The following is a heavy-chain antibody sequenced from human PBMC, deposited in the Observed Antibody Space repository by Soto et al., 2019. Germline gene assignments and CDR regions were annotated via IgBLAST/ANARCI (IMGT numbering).Heavy chain of an antibody. V-gene: IGHV4-31*03. Sequence: QVQLQESGPGLVKPSQTLSLTCTVSGGSISSGGYYWSWIRQHPGKGLEWIGYIYYSGSTYYNPSLKSRVTISVDTSKNQFSLKLSSVTAADTAVYYCARGNWGYCGGDCYPNYYYYYGMDVWGQGTTVTVSS. D-gene: IGHD2-21*02. CDR1: GGSISSGGYY. CDR2: IYYSGST. CDR3: ARGNWGYCGGDCYPNYYYYYGMDV. J-gene: IGHJ6*02.